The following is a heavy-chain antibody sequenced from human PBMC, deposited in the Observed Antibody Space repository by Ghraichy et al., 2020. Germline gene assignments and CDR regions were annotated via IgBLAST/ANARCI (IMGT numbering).Heavy chain of an antibody. CDR3: ARGHSYDWKGWFDP. CDR2: INWNGGST. J-gene: IGHJ5*02. Sequence: GGSLRLSCAASGFTFDDYGMSWVRQAPGKGLEWVSGINWNGGSTGYADSVKGRFTISRDNAKNSLYLQMNSLRAEDTALYHCARGHSYDWKGWFDPWGQGTLVTVSS. V-gene: IGHV3-20*01. D-gene: IGHD1-1*01. CDR1: GFTFDDYG.